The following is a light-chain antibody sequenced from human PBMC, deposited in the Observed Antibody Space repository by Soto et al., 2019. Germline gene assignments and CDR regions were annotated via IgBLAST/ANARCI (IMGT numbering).Light chain of an antibody. CDR1: QGIGDT. CDR3: HQYGTSPWT. CDR2: DTS. Sequence: EVVLTQSPATLSVSPGEGVTLSCRASQGIGDTLAWYQHKPGQTPRLLIYDTSARATGVPARFSGSRSGPEFTLTISRLEPEDFAVYYCHQYGTSPWTFGQGTKVDIK. V-gene: IGKV3-15*01. J-gene: IGKJ1*01.